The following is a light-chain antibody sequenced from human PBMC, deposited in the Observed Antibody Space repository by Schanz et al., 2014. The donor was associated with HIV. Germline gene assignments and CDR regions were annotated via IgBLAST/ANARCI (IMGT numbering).Light chain of an antibody. CDR3: AGWDDSLKGWV. J-gene: IGLJ3*02. CDR2: DVS. CDR1: SSDVGGYNY. V-gene: IGLV2-8*01. Sequence: QSALTQPPSASGSPGQSVTISCAGTSSDVGGYNYVSWYQQHPGKAPKLMIFDVSNRPSGVPDRFSGSKSGTSASLAISGLQSDDEGDYYCAGWDDSLKGWVFRGGTKLTVL.